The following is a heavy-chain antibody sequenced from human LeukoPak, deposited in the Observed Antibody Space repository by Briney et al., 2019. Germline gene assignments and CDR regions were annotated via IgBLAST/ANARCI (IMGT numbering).Heavy chain of an antibody. CDR3: ARGGLMGAPGQRYEF. CDR2: INPSSGYT. D-gene: IGHD3-9*01. Sequence: ASVKVSCKASAYAFTTYYIHWVRQAPGQGLEWMGLINPSSGYTDYAQRFQGRVTMTRDTSTTTVYMELSSLRSEDTAVYYCARGGLMGAPGQRYEFWGQGTLVTVSS. CDR1: AYAFTTYY. J-gene: IGHJ4*02. V-gene: IGHV1-46*01.